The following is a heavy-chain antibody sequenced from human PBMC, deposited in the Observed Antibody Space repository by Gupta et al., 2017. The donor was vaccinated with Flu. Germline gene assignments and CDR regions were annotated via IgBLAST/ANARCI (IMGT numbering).Heavy chain of an antibody. D-gene: IGHD2-2*01. CDR1: GYTFTGYY. CDR2: INPNSGGT. Sequence: QVQLVQSGAEVKKPGASVKVSCKASGYTFTGYYMHWVRQAPGQGLEWMGWINPNSGGTNYAQKFQGRVTMTRDTSISTAYMELSRLRSDDTAVYYCARDLCSSTSCKVYYYYGMDVWGQGTTVTVSS. V-gene: IGHV1-2*02. J-gene: IGHJ6*02. CDR3: ARDLCSSTSCKVYYYYGMDV.